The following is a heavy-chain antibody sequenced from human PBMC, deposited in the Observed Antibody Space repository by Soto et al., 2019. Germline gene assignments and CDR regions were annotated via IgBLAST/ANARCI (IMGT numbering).Heavy chain of an antibody. CDR3: ARVSYYYYDSSGYYRRGRYFDY. Sequence: LSLTCTVSGGSISSGGYYWSWIRQHPGKGLEWIGYIYYSGSTYYNPSLKGRVTISVDTSKNQFSLKLSSVTAADTAVYYCARVSYYYYDSSGYYRRGRYFDYWGQGTLVTVSS. D-gene: IGHD3-22*01. CDR1: GGSISSGGYY. CDR2: IYYSGST. V-gene: IGHV4-31*03. J-gene: IGHJ4*02.